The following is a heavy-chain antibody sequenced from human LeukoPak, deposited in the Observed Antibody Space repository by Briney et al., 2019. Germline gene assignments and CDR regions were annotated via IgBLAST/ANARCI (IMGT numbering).Heavy chain of an antibody. V-gene: IGHV3-53*01. J-gene: IGHJ4*02. CDR3: ARDDGYGSGSFDF. CDR1: GFTVSSNH. D-gene: IGHD3-10*01. CDR2: IYSGGNT. Sequence: PGGSLRLSCAASGFTVSSNHMNWVRQAPGKGLEWVSVIYSGGNTYYADLVKGRFTISRDNSKNTLYLQMNSLRAEDTAVYYCARDDGYGSGSFDFWGQGTLVTVSS.